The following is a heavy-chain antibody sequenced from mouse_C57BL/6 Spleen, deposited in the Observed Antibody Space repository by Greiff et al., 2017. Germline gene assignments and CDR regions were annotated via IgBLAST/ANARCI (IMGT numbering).Heavy chain of an antibody. J-gene: IGHJ2*01. CDR2: ISSGGSYT. D-gene: IGHD2-3*01. V-gene: IGHV5-6*01. CDR3: ARLDGYYCDY. Sequence: EVLLVESGGDLVKPGGSLQLSCAASGFTFSSYGMSWVRQTPDKRLEWVATISSGGSYTYYPARVKGRFTISRDNAKNTLYLQMSSLKSEDTAMDYCARLDGYYCDYWGQGTTLTVSS. CDR1: GFTFSSYG.